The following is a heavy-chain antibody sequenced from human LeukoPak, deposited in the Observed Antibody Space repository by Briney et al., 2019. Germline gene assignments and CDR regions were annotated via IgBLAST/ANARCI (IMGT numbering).Heavy chain of an antibody. CDR1: GFTFSSYG. CDR3: ARDGGYCSSTSRYHVQDMVV. J-gene: IGHJ6*03. D-gene: IGHD2-2*01. Sequence: PGGSLRLSCAASGFTFSSYGMHWVRQAPGKGLEGVAVIWYDGSNKYYADSVKGRFTISRDNSKNKLYLQMNSLRAEDTAVYYCARDGGYCSSTSRYHVQDMVVWCKGTTHTVSS. V-gene: IGHV3-33*01. CDR2: IWYDGSNK.